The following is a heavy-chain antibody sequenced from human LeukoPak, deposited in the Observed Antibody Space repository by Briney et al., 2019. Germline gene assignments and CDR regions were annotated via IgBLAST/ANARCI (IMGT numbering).Heavy chain of an antibody. J-gene: IGHJ4*02. CDR3: ARARYYYDSSVGPGYFDY. D-gene: IGHD3-22*01. CDR1: GVSISSYY. V-gene: IGHV4-59*01. CDR2: IYYSGST. Sequence: SETLSLTCTVSGVSISSYYWSWIRQPPGKGLEGIGYIYYSGSTNYNPSLKSRVTISVDTSKNQFSLKLSSVTAADTAVYYCARARYYYDSSVGPGYFDYWGQGTLVTVSS.